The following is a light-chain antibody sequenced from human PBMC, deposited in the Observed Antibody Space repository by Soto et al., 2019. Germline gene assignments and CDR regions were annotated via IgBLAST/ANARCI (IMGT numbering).Light chain of an antibody. CDR3: QQYNDWPPLT. J-gene: IGKJ4*01. Sequence: EIVMTQSPATLSVSPGERATLSCRASQSVTTNLAWYQQKSGQAPRLLIYGASTRATGIPARFSGSGSETEFTLTISSLQSEDFAVYYCQQYNDWPPLTFGGGTKVDIK. CDR1: QSVTTN. V-gene: IGKV3-15*01. CDR2: GAS.